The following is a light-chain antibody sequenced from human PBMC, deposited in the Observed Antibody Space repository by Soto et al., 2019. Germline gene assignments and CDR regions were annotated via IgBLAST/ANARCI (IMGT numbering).Light chain of an antibody. CDR2: GAS. Sequence: IVLTQSPGTLSLSPGEGATLSCRASQTISTTFLAWYQQKPGQAPRLLIYGASSRATGIPDRFSGGGSGTDFTLTISRLEPEDFAVYCCQFYDDSLPTWTFGQGTKVEI. V-gene: IGKV3-20*01. J-gene: IGKJ1*01. CDR1: QTISTTF. CDR3: QFYDDSLPTWT.